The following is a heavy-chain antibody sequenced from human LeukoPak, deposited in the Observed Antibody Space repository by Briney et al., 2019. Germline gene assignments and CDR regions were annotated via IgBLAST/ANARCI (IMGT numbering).Heavy chain of an antibody. V-gene: IGHV1-8*03. J-gene: IGHJ2*01. CDR2: MNPNSGNT. CDR3: AREGYCSGGSCYPAHWYFDL. D-gene: IGHD2-15*01. CDR1: GYTFTGYY. Sequence: GASVKVSCKASGYTFTGYYMHWVRQAPGQGLEWMGWMNPNSGNTGYAQKFQGRVTITRNTSISTAYMELSSLRSEDTAVYYCAREGYCSGGSCYPAHWYFDLWGRGTLVTVSS.